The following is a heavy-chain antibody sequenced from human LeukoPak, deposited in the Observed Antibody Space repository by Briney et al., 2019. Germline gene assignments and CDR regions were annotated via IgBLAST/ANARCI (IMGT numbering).Heavy chain of an antibody. CDR2: IYYSGST. D-gene: IGHD3-10*01. Sequence: SETLSLTCTVSGGSISSYYWSWIRQPPGKGLEWIGYIYYSGSTNYNPSLKSRVTISVDTSKNQFSLKLSSVTAADTAVYYCARLGRGSGSYSPDYWGQGTLVTVSS. V-gene: IGHV4-59*01. CDR1: GGSISSYY. J-gene: IGHJ4*02. CDR3: ARLGRGSGSYSPDY.